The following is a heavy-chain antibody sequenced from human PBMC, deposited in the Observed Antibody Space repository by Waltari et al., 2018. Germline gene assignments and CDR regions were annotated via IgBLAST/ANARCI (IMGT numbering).Heavy chain of an antibody. CDR2: RWYDGSNK. D-gene: IGHD3-10*02. J-gene: IGHJ3*02. Sequence: QVQLVESGGGVVQPGRSLRLSCAASGFTFSSYGMHWVRQAPGKGLEWVEVRWYDGSNKYYAASVKGRFTISRDNSKNTLYLQMNSLRAEDTAVYYCARDSDPSAVFDAFDIWGQGTMVTVSS. V-gene: IGHV3-33*01. CDR1: GFTFSSYG. CDR3: ARDSDPSAVFDAFDI.